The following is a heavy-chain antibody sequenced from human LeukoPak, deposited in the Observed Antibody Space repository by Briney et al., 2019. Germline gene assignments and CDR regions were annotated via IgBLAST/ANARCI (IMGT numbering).Heavy chain of an antibody. CDR1: GFTFSNYA. CDR3: VKDRTGTYTLDY. V-gene: IGHV3-30-3*01. CDR2: ISDDGSRQ. J-gene: IGHJ4*02. Sequence: GGSLRPSCAATGFTFSNYAIHWGRQAPGKGLEWVAFISDDGSRQHYADSVKGRFTISRDNSKNTLNLQMNSLRAEDTAVYYCVKDRTGTYTLDYWGQGTLVTVSS. D-gene: IGHD3-10*01.